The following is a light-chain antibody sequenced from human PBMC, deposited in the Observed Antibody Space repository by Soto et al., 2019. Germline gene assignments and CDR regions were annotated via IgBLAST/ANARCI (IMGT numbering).Light chain of an antibody. CDR3: QQYDDLPYT. J-gene: IGKJ2*01. Sequence: DIQMTQSPSSLTASVGDRVSITCQTSQNISKYLIWYQQSPGKAPNLLISDASNLEAGVPSRFSGRGSGTHFTLTISSLQPEDIGRYYCQQYDDLPYTFDQGTSLQIK. CDR2: DAS. CDR1: QNISKY. V-gene: IGKV1-33*01.